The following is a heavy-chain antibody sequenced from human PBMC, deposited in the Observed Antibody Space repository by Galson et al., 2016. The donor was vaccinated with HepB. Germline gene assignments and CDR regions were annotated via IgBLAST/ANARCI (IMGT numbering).Heavy chain of an antibody. CDR1: GFTFGSYN. D-gene: IGHD6-13*01. Sequence: SLRLSCAASGFTFGSYNMNWVRQAPGKGLQWVSSISSDSSDIYYPDSVKGRFIISRDNAKNSLYLQMNNLTAEDTAVYHCAAGSHRYWFDPWGQGTLVPVSS. CDR2: ISSDSSDI. CDR3: AAGSHRYWFDP. J-gene: IGHJ5*02. V-gene: IGHV3-21*01.